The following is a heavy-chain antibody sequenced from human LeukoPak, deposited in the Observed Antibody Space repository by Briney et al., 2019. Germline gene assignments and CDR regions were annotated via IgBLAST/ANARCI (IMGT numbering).Heavy chain of an antibody. CDR2: ISAYNGNT. J-gene: IGHJ1*01. Sequence: ASVKVSCKASGYTFTSYGISWVRQAPGQGLEWMGWISAYNGNTNYAQKLQGRVTMTTDTSTSTAYMELSSLRSEDTALYYCARGLIPSAIKYFQHWGQGTLVTVSS. D-gene: IGHD2-2*01. CDR1: GYTFTSYG. V-gene: IGHV1-18*01. CDR3: ARGLIPSAIKYFQH.